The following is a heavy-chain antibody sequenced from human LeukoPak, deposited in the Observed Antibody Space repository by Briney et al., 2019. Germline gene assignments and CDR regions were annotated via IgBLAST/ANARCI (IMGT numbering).Heavy chain of an antibody. CDR3: AKTLAWDSSSLPGVDY. Sequence: QAGGSLRLSCGASGFTFTYYGMHWVRQAPGKGLEWVTFVRSDGSDKYYADSVKGRFTISRDNSKNTLYLQMNSLRAEDTAVYYCAKTLAWDSSSLPGVDYWGQGTLVTVSS. J-gene: IGHJ4*02. V-gene: IGHV3-30*02. CDR2: VRSDGSDK. CDR1: GFTFTYYG. D-gene: IGHD6-13*01.